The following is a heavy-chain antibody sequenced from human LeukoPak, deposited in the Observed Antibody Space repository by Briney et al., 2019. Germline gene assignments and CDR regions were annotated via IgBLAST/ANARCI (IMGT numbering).Heavy chain of an antibody. J-gene: IGHJ4*02. CDR2: IYYSGST. CDR3: ATGAEQQLETRFDY. V-gene: IGHV4-39*01. D-gene: IGHD6-13*01. CDR1: GGSISSSSYY. Sequence: KTSETLSLTCTVSGGSISSSSYYWGWIRQPPGKGLEWIGSIYYSGSTYYNPSLKSRVTISVDTSKNQFSLKLSSVTAADTAVYYCATGAEQQLETRFDYWGQGTLVTVSS.